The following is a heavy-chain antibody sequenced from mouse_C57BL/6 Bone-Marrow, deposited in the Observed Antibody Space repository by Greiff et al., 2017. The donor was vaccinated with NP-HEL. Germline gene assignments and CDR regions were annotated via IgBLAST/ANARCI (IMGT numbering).Heavy chain of an antibody. Sequence: VKLQQPGAELVKPGASVKLSCKASGYTFTSYWMQWVKQRPGQGLEWIGEIDPSDSYTNYNQKFKGKATLTVDTSSSTAYMQLSSLTSEDSAVYYCASSNGMDYWGQGTSVTVSS. D-gene: IGHD2-5*01. CDR2: IDPSDSYT. J-gene: IGHJ4*01. V-gene: IGHV1-50*01. CDR1: GYTFTSYW. CDR3: ASSNGMDY.